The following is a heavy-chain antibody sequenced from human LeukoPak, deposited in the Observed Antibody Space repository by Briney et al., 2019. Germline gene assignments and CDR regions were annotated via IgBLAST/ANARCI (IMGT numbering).Heavy chain of an antibody. Sequence: GGSLRLSCTASGFTFSSYGMTWVRQAPGKGLEWVANIKQDGSEKYYVDSVKGRFTISRDNAKNSLYLQMNSLRAEDTAVYYCARGIFVWFGELSSSFDYWGQGTLVTVSS. D-gene: IGHD3-10*01. V-gene: IGHV3-7*01. CDR2: IKQDGSEK. CDR3: ARGIFVWFGELSSSFDY. J-gene: IGHJ4*02. CDR1: GFTFSSYG.